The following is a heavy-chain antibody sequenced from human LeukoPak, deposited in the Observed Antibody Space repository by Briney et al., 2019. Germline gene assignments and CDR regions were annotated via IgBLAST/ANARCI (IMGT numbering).Heavy chain of an antibody. V-gene: IGHV4-39*07. CDR1: GGFISSGSYY. Sequence: SETLSLTCTVSGGFISSGSYYWGWIRQPPGKGLEWIGSIYYSGSTYYNPSLKSRVTISVDTSKNQFSLKLSSVTAADTAVYYCARALGGSYQGWFDPWGQGTLVTVSS. CDR3: ARALGGSYQGWFDP. CDR2: IYYSGST. J-gene: IGHJ5*02. D-gene: IGHD1-26*01.